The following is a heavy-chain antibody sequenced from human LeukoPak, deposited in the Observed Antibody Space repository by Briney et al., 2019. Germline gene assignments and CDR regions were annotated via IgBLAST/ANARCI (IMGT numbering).Heavy chain of an antibody. D-gene: IGHD6-13*01. Sequence: ASVKVSCKASGYTFTSYAMNWVRQAPGQGLEWMGWINTNTGNPTYAQGFTGRFVFSLDTSVSTAYLQISSLKAEDTAVYYCARGHREWAAAGIYYWGQGTLVTVSS. V-gene: IGHV7-4-1*02. CDR2: INTNTGNP. CDR3: ARGHREWAAAGIYY. J-gene: IGHJ4*02. CDR1: GYTFTSYA.